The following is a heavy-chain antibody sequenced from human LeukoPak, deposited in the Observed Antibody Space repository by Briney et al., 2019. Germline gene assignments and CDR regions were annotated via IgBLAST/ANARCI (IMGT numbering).Heavy chain of an antibody. CDR2: ISGGSRYI. D-gene: IGHD2-15*01. CDR3: ARDLVVAANYYFDY. Sequence: GGSLRLSCAASGFTFSTYSMNWVRQAPGKGLEWVSSISGGSRYIYYADSLKGRFTISRDNAKNSLYLQVNSLRAEDTAVYYCARDLVVAANYYFDYWGQGTLVTVSS. V-gene: IGHV3-21*01. CDR1: GFTFSTYS. J-gene: IGHJ4*02.